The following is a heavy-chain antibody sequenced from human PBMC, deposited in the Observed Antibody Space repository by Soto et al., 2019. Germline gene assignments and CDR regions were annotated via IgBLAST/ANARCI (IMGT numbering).Heavy chain of an antibody. CDR1: GFSLTVYS. Sequence: QVKLVESGGGVGQPGRSLRLSCRISGFSLTVYSMNWVRQAPGKGLEWVAVMQPDGVTKNYADSVQGRFVISGDNSKNTLYLEMDSLTPEDTAIYYCARGLQGFDYWGQGTLVTVSS. V-gene: IGHV3-30*09. J-gene: IGHJ4*02. CDR2: MQPDGVTK. CDR3: ARGLQGFDY.